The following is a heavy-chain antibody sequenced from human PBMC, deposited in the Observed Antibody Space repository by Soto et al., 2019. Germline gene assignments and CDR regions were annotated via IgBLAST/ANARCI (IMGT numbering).Heavy chain of an antibody. J-gene: IGHJ4*02. CDR1: GFTFSDYY. Sequence: GGSLRLSCAASGFTFSDYYMSWIRQAPGKGLEWVSYISSSGSTIYYADSVKGRFTISRDNAKNSLYLQMNSLRAEDTAVYYCARVKRGCSSTSCYAGVLDYWGQGTLVTVSS. CDR2: ISSSGSTI. V-gene: IGHV3-11*01. D-gene: IGHD2-2*01. CDR3: ARVKRGCSSTSCYAGVLDY.